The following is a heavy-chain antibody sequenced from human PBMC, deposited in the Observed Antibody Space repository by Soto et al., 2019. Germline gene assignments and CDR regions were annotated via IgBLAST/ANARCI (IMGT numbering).Heavy chain of an antibody. CDR3: AQNGGSGSFYAFDY. D-gene: IGHD3-10*01. CDR2: ITSSSSTI. Sequence: GGSLRLSCAASGFTFSSYSMNWVRQAPGKGLEWVSYITSSSSTIYYADSVKGRFTISRDNSKNTLYLHMHSLRAEDTAVYFCAQNGGSGSFYAFDYWGPGTLVTVSS. V-gene: IGHV3-48*01. CDR1: GFTFSSYS. J-gene: IGHJ4*02.